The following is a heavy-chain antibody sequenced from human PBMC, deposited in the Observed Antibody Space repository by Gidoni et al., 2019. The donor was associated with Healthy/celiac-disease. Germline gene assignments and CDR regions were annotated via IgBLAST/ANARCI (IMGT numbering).Heavy chain of an antibody. J-gene: IGHJ3*02. V-gene: IGHV1-18*01. CDR2: ISAYNGNT. Sequence: QVQLVQSGAEVKKPGASVKVSCTASGYTFTSYGISWVRQAPGQVLEWMGWISAYNGNTNYAQKLQGRVTMTTDTSTSTAYMELRSLRSDDTAVYYCARVPIVGATSGSYAFDIWGQGTMVTVSS. CDR3: ARVPIVGATSGSYAFDI. D-gene: IGHD1-26*01. CDR1: GYTFTSYG.